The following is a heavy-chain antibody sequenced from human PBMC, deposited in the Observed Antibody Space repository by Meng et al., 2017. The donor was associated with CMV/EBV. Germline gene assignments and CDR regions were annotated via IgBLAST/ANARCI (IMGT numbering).Heavy chain of an antibody. Sequence: GSLRLSCTASGGPISSYYWSWIRQPPGKGLEWIGYIYYSGSTNYNPSLKSRVTISVDTSKNQFSLKLSSVTAADTAVYYCARGADIVVVPAAIRPIGYYYGMDVWGQGTTVTVSS. V-gene: IGHV4-59*01. CDR2: IYYSGST. CDR3: ARGADIVVVPAAIRPIGYYYGMDV. CDR1: GGPISSYY. D-gene: IGHD2-2*02. J-gene: IGHJ6*02.